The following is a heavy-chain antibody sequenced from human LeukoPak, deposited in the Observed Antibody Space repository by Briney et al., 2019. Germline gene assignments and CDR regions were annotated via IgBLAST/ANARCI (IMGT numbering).Heavy chain of an antibody. CDR3: ARAKSVAGTRQSLGY. Sequence: GASVKVSCKASGYTFTSYYMHWVRQAPGQGLEWMGIINPSGGSTSYAQKFQGRVTMTRDTSISTANMEVSRLRSDDTAVYYCARAKSVAGTRQSLGYWGQGTLVTVSS. CDR2: INPSGGST. J-gene: IGHJ4*02. CDR1: GYTFTSYY. D-gene: IGHD6-19*01. V-gene: IGHV1-46*01.